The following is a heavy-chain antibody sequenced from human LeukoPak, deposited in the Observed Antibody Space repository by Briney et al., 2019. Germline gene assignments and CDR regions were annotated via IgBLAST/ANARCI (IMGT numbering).Heavy chain of an antibody. Sequence: PGGPLRLSCAASGFTVSSNYMSWVRQAPGKGLEWVSVIYSGGSTYYADSVKGRFTISRDNSKNTLYLQMNSLRAEDTAVYYCARSGYYYYMDVWGKGTTVTVSS. CDR2: IYSGGST. CDR3: ARSGYYYYMDV. D-gene: IGHD3-10*01. V-gene: IGHV3-53*01. CDR1: GFTVSSNY. J-gene: IGHJ6*03.